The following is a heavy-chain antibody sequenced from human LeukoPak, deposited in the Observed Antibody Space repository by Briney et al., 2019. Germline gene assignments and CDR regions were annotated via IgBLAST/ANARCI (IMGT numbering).Heavy chain of an antibody. CDR1: GFTFSSYA. CDR2: ISGSGDAT. J-gene: IGHJ4*02. V-gene: IGHV3-23*01. CDR3: AKAPPYKKYFDY. D-gene: IGHD1-1*01. Sequence: GGSLRLSRAASGFTFSSYAMSWVRQAPGKGLEWVSAISGSGDATYYADSVKGRFAISRDNSKNTLYLQMNSLRAEDTAVYYCAKAPPYKKYFDYWGQGTLVTVSS.